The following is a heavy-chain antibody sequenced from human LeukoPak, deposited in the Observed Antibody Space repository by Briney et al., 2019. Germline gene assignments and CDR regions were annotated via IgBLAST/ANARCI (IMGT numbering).Heavy chain of an antibody. CDR3: ARMTCGGWLQIPRACPFDY. D-gene: IGHD5-24*01. J-gene: IGHJ4*02. V-gene: IGHV3-33*01. Sequence: GGSLRLSCAASGFTFSSYGMHWVRQAPGKGLEWVAVTWYDGSNKYYADSVKGRFTISRDNSKNTLYLQMNSLRAEDTAVYYCARMTCGGWLQIPRACPFDYWGQGTLVTVSS. CDR1: GFTFSSYG. CDR2: TWYDGSNK.